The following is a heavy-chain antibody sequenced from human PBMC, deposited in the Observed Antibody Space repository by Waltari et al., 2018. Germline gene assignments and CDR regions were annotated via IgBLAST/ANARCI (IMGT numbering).Heavy chain of an antibody. D-gene: IGHD4-17*01. J-gene: IGHJ2*01. V-gene: IGHV3-9*01. CDR1: GFTFDDYA. CDR3: AKTTVTLPWWYFDL. Sequence: EVQLVESGGGLVQPGRSLRLSCVASGFTFDDYAMHWVRQAPGKGLEWVSGISWNSGSIGYADSVKGRFTISRDNAKNSLYLQMNSLRAEDTALYYCAKTTVTLPWWYFDLWGRGTLVTVSS. CDR2: ISWNSGSI.